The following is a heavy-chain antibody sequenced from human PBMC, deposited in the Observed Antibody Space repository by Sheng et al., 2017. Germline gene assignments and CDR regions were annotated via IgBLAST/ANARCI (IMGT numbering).Heavy chain of an antibody. CDR2: IYYSGNP. V-gene: IGHV4-31*11. Sequence: QVQLQESGPGLVKPSQTLSLTCAVSGDSISSGGYYWSWIRQHPGKDLEWIGYIYYSGNPNYNPSLKSRVTISVDMSKNQCSLKLSSMTAADTAIYFCARSVISMVRGIRYFDNWGQGTQVTVSP. D-gene: IGHD3-10*01. CDR1: GDSISSGGYY. CDR3: ARSVISMVRGIRYFDN. J-gene: IGHJ4*02.